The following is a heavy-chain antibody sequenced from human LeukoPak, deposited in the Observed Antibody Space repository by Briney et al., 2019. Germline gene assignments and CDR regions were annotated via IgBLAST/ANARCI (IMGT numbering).Heavy chain of an antibody. D-gene: IGHD1-26*01. J-gene: IGHJ4*02. CDR2: IYSGGPT. V-gene: IGHV3-66*01. Sequence: PGGSLRLSCAASGFTVSNNYMSWVRQAPGKGLEWVSIIYSGGPTYYADSVKGRFTISRDNSKSTLCLQMNSLRAEDTAVYYCARGLYRGFDYWGQGTLVTVSS. CDR3: ARGLYRGFDY. CDR1: GFTVSNNY.